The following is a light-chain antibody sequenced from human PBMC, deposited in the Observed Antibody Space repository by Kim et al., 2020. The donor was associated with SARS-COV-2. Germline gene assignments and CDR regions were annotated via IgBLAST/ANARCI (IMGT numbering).Light chain of an antibody. CDR2: GKN. CDR3: NSRDSNDNVV. Sequence: SSELTQDPAVSVALGQTVRITCQGDSLRSYYATWYHQKPGQAPILVIYGKNNLPSGIPDRFSGSSSGNTASLTITGTPAVDEAYYYCNSRDSNDNVVFGG. CDR1: SLRSYY. J-gene: IGLJ2*01. V-gene: IGLV3-19*01.